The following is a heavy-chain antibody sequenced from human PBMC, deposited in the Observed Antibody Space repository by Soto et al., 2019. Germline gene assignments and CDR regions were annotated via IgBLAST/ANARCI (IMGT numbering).Heavy chain of an antibody. J-gene: IGHJ6*02. CDR1: GGSISSSNW. Sequence: SETLSLTXAVSGGSISSSNWWSWVRQPPGKGLEWIGEIYHSGSTNYNPSLKSRVTISVDKSKNQFSLKLSSVTAADTAVYYCATFGDSVYYYYYGMDVWGQGTTVTVSS. CDR2: IYHSGST. V-gene: IGHV4-4*02. D-gene: IGHD4-17*01. CDR3: ATFGDSVYYYYYGMDV.